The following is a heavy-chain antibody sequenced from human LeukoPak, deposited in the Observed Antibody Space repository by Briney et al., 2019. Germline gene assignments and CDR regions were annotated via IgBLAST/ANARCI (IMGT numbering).Heavy chain of an antibody. CDR3: ARDPTNTSGRYAHFDY. J-gene: IGHJ4*02. Sequence: ASVKVSCKASGFTFTRYGITWGRQAPGQGLEGMGWISAYNGDTNYAQRLQGRVTMTRDTSTSTVYMELRSLSSDDTAVYYCARDPTNTSGRYAHFDYWGQGTLVTVSS. D-gene: IGHD6-19*01. CDR1: GFTFTRYG. CDR2: ISAYNGDT. V-gene: IGHV1-18*01.